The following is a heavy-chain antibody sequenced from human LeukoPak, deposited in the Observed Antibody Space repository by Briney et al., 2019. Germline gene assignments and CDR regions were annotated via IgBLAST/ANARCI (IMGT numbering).Heavy chain of an antibody. D-gene: IGHD2-15*01. CDR2: INRSGST. Sequence: SETLSLTCAVYGGSFSGYYWSWIRQPPGKGLEWIGEINRSGSTNYNPSLKSRVTISVDTSKNQFSLKLSSVTAADTAVYYCARDSSGDGAFDVWGQGTMVTVSS. V-gene: IGHV4-34*01. CDR3: ARDSSGDGAFDV. CDR1: GGSFSGYY. J-gene: IGHJ3*01.